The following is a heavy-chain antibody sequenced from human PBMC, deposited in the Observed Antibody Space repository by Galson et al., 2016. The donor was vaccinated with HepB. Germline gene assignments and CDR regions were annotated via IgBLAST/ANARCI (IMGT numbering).Heavy chain of an antibody. CDR1: DGSISSDRW. V-gene: IGHV4-4*02. Sequence: SETLSLTCAVSDGSISSDRWWTWVRQPPGKGLEWIGEVYHSGSTNYNPSLKSRVTISVDRSKNQCSLRLSSVTAADTAVYYCARDGDYDTYSEPLGYWGQGTLVTVSS. J-gene: IGHJ4*02. CDR3: ARDGDYDTYSEPLGY. CDR2: VYHSGST. D-gene: IGHD3-16*01.